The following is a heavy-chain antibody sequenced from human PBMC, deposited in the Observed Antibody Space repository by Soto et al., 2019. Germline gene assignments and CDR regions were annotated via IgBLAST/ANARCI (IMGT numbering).Heavy chain of an antibody. Sequence: QLQLQESGPGLGKPSETLSLTCTVSGASINSSLYYWDWIRQSPGKGLEWIGSFSYSGSTYYNPSLKSRVNISVDTSKNQFSLKRISVTAADTAVYYCARQSTLVIYGMDVWGQGTTVIVSS. J-gene: IGHJ6*02. CDR3: ARQSTLVIYGMDV. CDR1: GASINSSLYY. V-gene: IGHV4-39*01. CDR2: FSYSGST. D-gene: IGHD3-9*01.